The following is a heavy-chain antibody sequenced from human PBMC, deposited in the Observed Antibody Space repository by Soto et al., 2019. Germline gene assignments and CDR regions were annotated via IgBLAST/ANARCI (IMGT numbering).Heavy chain of an antibody. Sequence: TLSLTCTVSGGSISSGDYYWSWIRQPPGKGLEWIGYIYYSGSTYYNPSLKSRVTISVDTSKNQFSLKLSSVTAADTAVYYCARGERITIFLDYWGQGTLVTVSS. V-gene: IGHV4-30-4*01. D-gene: IGHD3-9*01. CDR3: ARGERITIFLDY. J-gene: IGHJ4*02. CDR2: IYYSGST. CDR1: GGSISSGDYY.